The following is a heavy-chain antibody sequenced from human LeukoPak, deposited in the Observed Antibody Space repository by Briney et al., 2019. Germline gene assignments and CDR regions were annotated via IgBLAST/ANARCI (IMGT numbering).Heavy chain of an antibody. V-gene: IGHV3-21*01. CDR2: ISTSSSYI. Sequence: PGGSLRLSCAASGFTFSSYTMNWVRQAPGKGLEWVSSISTSSSYIYYADSLKGRFIISRGNAKNSLYLQMNSLRAEDTAVYYCARSSKTYYDFWSGLHFDYWGQGTLVTVSS. J-gene: IGHJ4*02. D-gene: IGHD3-3*01. CDR3: ARSSKTYYDFWSGLHFDY. CDR1: GFTFSSYT.